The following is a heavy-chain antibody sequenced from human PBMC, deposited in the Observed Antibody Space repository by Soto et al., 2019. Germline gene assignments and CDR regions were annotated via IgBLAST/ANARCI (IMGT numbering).Heavy chain of an antibody. CDR2: IYSRGST. Sequence: QVQLQESGPGLVKPPQTLSLNCTVSGASISRGGYYWTWIRQHPGKGLEWNGYIYSRGSTYYHPSHKSSFTITVDTSKNQYSVKLNSVTAADTAVYYCAHDSRGGVINHYWGQGTLVTVSS. D-gene: IGHD3-16*01. V-gene: IGHV4-31*03. CDR1: GASISRGGYY. J-gene: IGHJ4*02. CDR3: AHDSRGGVINHY.